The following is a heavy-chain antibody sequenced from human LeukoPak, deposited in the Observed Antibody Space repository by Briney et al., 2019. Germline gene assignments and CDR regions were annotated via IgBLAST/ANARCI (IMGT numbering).Heavy chain of an antibody. CDR1: GFSVTTYF. CDR2: LYSDGST. J-gene: IGHJ4*02. Sequence: GGPLRLSCAASGFSVTTYFMNWVRQAPGRGLEWVSVLYSDGSTYYGDSVQGRFTFSRDESKNMLYLQMNSLRAEDTAIYYCARDGGYTSSGCPSGYFDYWGQGALVTVSS. CDR3: ARDGGYTSSGCPSGYFDY. D-gene: IGHD3-22*01. V-gene: IGHV3-66*01.